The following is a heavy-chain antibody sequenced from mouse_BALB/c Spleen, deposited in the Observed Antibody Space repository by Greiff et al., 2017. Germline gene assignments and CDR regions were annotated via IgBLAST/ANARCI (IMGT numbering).Heavy chain of an antibody. D-gene: IGHD1-1*01. CDR2: INSNGGST. CDR3: ARRSTTYAMDY. V-gene: IGHV5-6-2*01. CDR1: GFTFSSYY. Sequence: DVHLVESGGGLVKLGGSLKLSCAASGFTFSSYYMSWVRQTPEKRLELVAAINSNGGSTYYPDTVKGRFTISRDNAKNTLYLQMSSLKSEDTALYYCARRSTTYAMDYWGQGTSVTVSS. J-gene: IGHJ4*01.